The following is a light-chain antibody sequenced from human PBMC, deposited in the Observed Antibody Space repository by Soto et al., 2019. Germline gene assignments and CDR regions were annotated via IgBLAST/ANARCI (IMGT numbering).Light chain of an antibody. Sequence: EFVLAQSPGTLSLSPGESATLSCRASQSVSNKYLAWYQKRLGQAPRLMIYGASSGDTGIPDRVSGSGSGTDFTLTISRLETEDVAIYDGQQLGSVPYTFGRGTKVDIK. CDR3: QQLGSVPYT. CDR2: GAS. J-gene: IGKJ2*01. V-gene: IGKV3-20*01. CDR1: QSVSNKY.